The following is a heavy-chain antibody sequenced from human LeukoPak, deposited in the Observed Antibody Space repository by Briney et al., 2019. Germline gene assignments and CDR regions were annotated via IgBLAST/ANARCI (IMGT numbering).Heavy chain of an antibody. J-gene: IGHJ3*02. V-gene: IGHV4-59*08. CDR1: GGSISSYY. CDR3: ARSIGCSGGSCYWGGAFDI. Sequence: SETLSFTCSVSGGSISSYYWSWIRQPPGKGLEWIGYIYYSGSTNYNPSLKSRVTISVDTSKNQFSLKLSSVTAADTAVYYCARSIGCSGGSCYWGGAFDIWGQGTMVTVSS. CDR2: IYYSGST. D-gene: IGHD2-15*01.